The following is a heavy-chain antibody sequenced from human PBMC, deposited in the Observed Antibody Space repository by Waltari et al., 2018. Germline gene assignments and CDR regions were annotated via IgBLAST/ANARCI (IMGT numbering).Heavy chain of an antibody. V-gene: IGHV3-21*01. CDR1: GFTFNTYT. CDR2: ISSTSSYI. J-gene: IGHJ6*02. CDR3: AKDRISTSYYYYYHMDV. D-gene: IGHD3-16*01. Sequence: EVQLVESGGGLVKPGGSLRLSCAASGFTFNTYTMNWVRQAPVKGLEWVSSISSTSSYIYYADSVKGRFTISRDNAKNSLYLQMNSLRGEDTAVYYCAKDRISTSYYYYYHMDVWGQGTTVTVSS.